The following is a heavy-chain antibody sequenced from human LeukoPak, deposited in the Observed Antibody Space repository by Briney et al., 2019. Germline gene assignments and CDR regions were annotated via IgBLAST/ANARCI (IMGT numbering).Heavy chain of an antibody. D-gene: IGHD1-26*01. CDR1: RFTFSSYG. CDR2: IPYDGNNK. CDR3: VKDGDDSGSYLVY. V-gene: IGHV3-30*02. Sequence: GGSLRLFCAASRFTFSSYGMHWVRQAPGKRLEWVAFIPYDGNNKYYADSVKGRFTISRDNSKNTLYLQMNSLRAEDTAVYYCVKDGDDSGSYLVYWGQGTLVTVSS. J-gene: IGHJ4*03.